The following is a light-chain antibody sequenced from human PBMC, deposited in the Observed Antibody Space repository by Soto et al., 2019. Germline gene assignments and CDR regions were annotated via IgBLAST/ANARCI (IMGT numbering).Light chain of an antibody. V-gene: IGLV3-21*02. CDR1: NIGSKS. Sequence: SYELTQPPSVSVAPGQTARITCGGNNIGSKSVHWYQQKPGQAPVLVVYDDCDRPSGIPERFSGSNPGNTATLTISRVEAGDEADYYCQVWDSSSDHYVFATGTKVTVL. J-gene: IGLJ1*01. CDR3: QVWDSSSDHYV. CDR2: DDC.